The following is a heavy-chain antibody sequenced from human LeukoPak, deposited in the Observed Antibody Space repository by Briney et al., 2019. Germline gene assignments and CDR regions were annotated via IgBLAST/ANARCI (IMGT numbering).Heavy chain of an antibody. J-gene: IGHJ4*02. CDR1: GLTFSNYW. D-gene: IGHD4-23*01. Sequence: GGSLILSCAASGLTFSNYWMSWVRQAPGKGLEWVANIKEDGSEKYYVDSMKGRFTISRDNAKNSLYLQMSSLRVEDTAVYYCARDRTGGYFDYWGQGTLVTVSS. V-gene: IGHV3-7*03. CDR3: ARDRTGGYFDY. CDR2: IKEDGSEK.